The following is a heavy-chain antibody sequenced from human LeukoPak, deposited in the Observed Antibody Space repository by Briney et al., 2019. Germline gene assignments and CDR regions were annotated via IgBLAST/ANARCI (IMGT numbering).Heavy chain of an antibody. CDR2: IIPIFGTA. Sequence: GSSVKVSCKASGGTFSSYAISWVRQAPGQGLEWMGGIIPIFGTANYAQKLQGRVTMTTDTSTSTAYMELRSLRSDDTAVYYCARAPRVRGRYPGAFDIWGQGTMVTVSS. D-gene: IGHD3-16*01. J-gene: IGHJ3*02. CDR3: ARAPRVRGRYPGAFDI. V-gene: IGHV1-69*05. CDR1: GGTFSSYA.